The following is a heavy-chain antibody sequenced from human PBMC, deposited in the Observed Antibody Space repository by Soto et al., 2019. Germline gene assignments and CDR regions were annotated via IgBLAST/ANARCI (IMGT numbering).Heavy chain of an antibody. CDR1: GFTFSNAW. CDR2: IKSKTDGGTT. CDR3: TTEWGIATDLYYYYMDV. Sequence: PGGSLRLSCAASGFTFSNAWMSWVRQAPGKGLEWVGRIKSKTDGGTTDYAAPVKGRFNISRDDSKNTLYLQMNSLKTEDTAVYYCTTEWGIATDLYYYYMDVWGKGTTVTVSS. D-gene: IGHD6-13*01. J-gene: IGHJ6*03. V-gene: IGHV3-15*01.